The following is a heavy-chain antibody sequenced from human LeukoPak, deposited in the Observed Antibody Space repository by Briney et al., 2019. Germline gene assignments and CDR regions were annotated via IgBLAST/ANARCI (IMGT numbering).Heavy chain of an antibody. CDR1: GFTFSSYG. J-gene: IGHJ4*02. V-gene: IGHV3-33*06. Sequence: GGSLRLSCAASGFTFSSYGMHWVRQAPGKGLEWVAVIWYDGSNKYYADSVKGRFTISRDNSKNALYLQMNSLRAEDTAVYYCAKAQYSSSSSFDYWGQGTLVTVSS. CDR2: IWYDGSNK. CDR3: AKAQYSSSSSFDY. D-gene: IGHD6-6*01.